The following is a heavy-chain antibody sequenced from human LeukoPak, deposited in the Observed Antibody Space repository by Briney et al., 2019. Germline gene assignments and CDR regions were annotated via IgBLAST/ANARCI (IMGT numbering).Heavy chain of an antibody. CDR1: GGSFSGYY. CDR2: INHSGST. D-gene: IGHD6-25*01. J-gene: IGHJ4*02. V-gene: IGHV4-34*01. CDR3: AKDRYFSSSARQSIDY. Sequence: PSETLSLTCAVYGGSFSGYYWSWIRQPPGKGLEWIGEINHSGSTNYNPSLKSRVTISVDTSKNQFSLKLSSVTAADTAVYYCAKDRYFSSSARQSIDYWGQGTLVTVSS.